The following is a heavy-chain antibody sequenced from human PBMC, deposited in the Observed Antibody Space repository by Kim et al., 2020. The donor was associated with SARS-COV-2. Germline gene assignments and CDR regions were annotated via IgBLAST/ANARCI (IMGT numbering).Heavy chain of an antibody. Sequence: GGSLRLSCAASGFTFSSYAMSWVRQAPGKGLEWVSAVTGGGSSTYYADSVKGRFTISRDNSKNTLYLQMNSLRAEDTAVYYCAKVGYCGSTSCHNADLPLYYWGQGTLVTVSS. CDR3: AKVGYCGSTSCHNADLPLYY. V-gene: IGHV3-23*01. CDR2: VTGGGSST. J-gene: IGHJ4*02. D-gene: IGHD2-2*02. CDR1: GFTFSSYA.